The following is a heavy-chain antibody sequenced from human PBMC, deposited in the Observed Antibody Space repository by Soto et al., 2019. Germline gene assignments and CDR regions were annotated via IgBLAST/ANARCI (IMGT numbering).Heavy chain of an antibody. V-gene: IGHV1-8*01. Sequence: GASVKVSCKASGYTFTSYDINWVRQATGQGLEWMGWMNPNSGNTGYAQKFQGRVTMTRNTSISTAYMELSSLRSEDTAVYYCARGRDYGDYEHDAFDIWGQGTMVTVSS. D-gene: IGHD4-17*01. CDR1: GYTFTSYD. CDR2: MNPNSGNT. CDR3: ARGRDYGDYEHDAFDI. J-gene: IGHJ3*02.